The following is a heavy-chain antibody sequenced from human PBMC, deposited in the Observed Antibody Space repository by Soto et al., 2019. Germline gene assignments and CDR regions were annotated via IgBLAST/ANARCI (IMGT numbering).Heavy chain of an antibody. CDR3: ARKDKSGYFNWFDP. V-gene: IGHV5-51*01. CDR1: GYRFTSDW. CDR2: IFPSDSGT. Sequence: GESLKISCRTSGYRFTSDWIAWVRQMPGKGLEWMGIIFPSDSGTRYSPSFQGQVTISADRSTSTVFLQWASLKASDTAVYFCARKDKSGYFNWFDPWGQGTLVTVSS. D-gene: IGHD3-22*01. J-gene: IGHJ5*02.